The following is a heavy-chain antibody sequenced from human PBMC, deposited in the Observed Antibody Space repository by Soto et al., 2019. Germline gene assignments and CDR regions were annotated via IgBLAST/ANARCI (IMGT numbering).Heavy chain of an antibody. J-gene: IGHJ3*02. Sequence: PGESLKISCKGSGYSFTSYWIGWVRQMPGKGLEWMGIIYPGDSDTRYSPSFQGQVTISADKSISTAYLQWSSLKASDTAMYYCARRITMIVVAGDAFDIWGQGTMLTVSS. V-gene: IGHV5-51*01. CDR3: ARRITMIVVAGDAFDI. D-gene: IGHD3-22*01. CDR2: IYPGDSDT. CDR1: GYSFTSYW.